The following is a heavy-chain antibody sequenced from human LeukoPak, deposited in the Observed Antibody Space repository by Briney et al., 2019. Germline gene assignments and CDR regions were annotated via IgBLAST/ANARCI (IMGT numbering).Heavy chain of an antibody. V-gene: IGHV3-11*01. CDR3: ARDRNTGMDV. Sequence: GGSLRLSCAASGFTFSDYYINWIRQAPGKGLEWLSYISGNGRFIEYADSVKGRFTISRDNAQKLLFLQMNSLRGEDTAIYYCARDRNTGMDVWGRGTTVIVSS. J-gene: IGHJ6*02. D-gene: IGHD1-14*01. CDR2: ISGNGRFI. CDR1: GFTFSDYY.